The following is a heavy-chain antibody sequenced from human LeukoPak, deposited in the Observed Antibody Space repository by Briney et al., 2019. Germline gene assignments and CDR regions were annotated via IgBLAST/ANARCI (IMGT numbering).Heavy chain of an antibody. V-gene: IGHV3-21*01. CDR1: GFTFSSYS. D-gene: IGHD1-1*01. CDR2: ISSSGSI. Sequence: GGSLRLSCAASGFTFSSYSMNWVRQAPGKGLEWVSSISSSGSIYYADSVKGRFTISRDNAKNSLYLQMNSLRVEDTAVYYCARDWNYFSCWGQGTLVTVSS. CDR3: ARDWNYFSC. J-gene: IGHJ4*02.